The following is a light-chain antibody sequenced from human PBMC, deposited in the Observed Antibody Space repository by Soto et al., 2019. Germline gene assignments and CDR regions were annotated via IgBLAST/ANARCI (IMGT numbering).Light chain of an antibody. Sequence: DIQVTQSPSSLPASVGDRVTITCRASQSISSYLNWYQQKPGKAPKLLIYAASSLQSGVPSRFSGSGSGTDFTLTISSLQPEDFATYYCQQSYSTPLTFGGGTKVDI. J-gene: IGKJ4*01. CDR2: AAS. CDR1: QSISSY. CDR3: QQSYSTPLT. V-gene: IGKV1-39*01.